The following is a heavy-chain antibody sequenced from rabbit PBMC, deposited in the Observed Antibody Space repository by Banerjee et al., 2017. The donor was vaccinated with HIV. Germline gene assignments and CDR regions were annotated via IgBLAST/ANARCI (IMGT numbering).Heavy chain of an antibody. CDR1: GFSFISSHH. J-gene: IGHJ6*01. D-gene: IGHD1-1*01. CDR3: ARWITSDFYGDL. CDR2: IQTSSGTT. V-gene: IGHV1S40*01. Sequence: QSLEESGGDLVKPGASLTLTCTTSGFSFISSHHICWVRQAPGKGLEWIACIQTSSGTTHIASWAKGRFTISKTSSTTVTLQMTSLTAADTATYFCARWITSDFYGDLWGPGTLVTVS.